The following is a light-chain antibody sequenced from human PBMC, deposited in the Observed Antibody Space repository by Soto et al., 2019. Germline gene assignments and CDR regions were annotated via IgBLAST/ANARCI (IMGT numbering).Light chain of an antibody. CDR2: GAS. CDR1: QSVSSSY. J-gene: IGKJ1*01. V-gene: IGKV3-20*01. CDR3: QQCRGSRT. Sequence: EIVLTQSPGTLSLSPGERATLYFRASQSVSSSYLAWYQQKPGQAPRLLIHGASSRATGIPDRISGSGSGTDFTLTISRLEPEDFAVYYCQQCRGSRTFGQGTKVDIK.